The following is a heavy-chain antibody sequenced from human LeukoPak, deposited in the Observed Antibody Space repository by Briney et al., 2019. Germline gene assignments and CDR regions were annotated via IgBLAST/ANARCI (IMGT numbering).Heavy chain of an antibody. CDR2: IIPIFGTA. D-gene: IGHD5-18*01. V-gene: IGHV1-69*05. CDR3: ARWMDTAMVGRGENWFDP. Sequence: SVKVSCKASGGTFSSYAISWVRQAPGQGLEWMGRIIPIFGTANYAQKFQGRVTITTDESTSTAYMELSSLRSEDTAVYYCARWMDTAMVGRGENWFDPWGQGTLVTVSS. J-gene: IGHJ5*02. CDR1: GGTFSSYA.